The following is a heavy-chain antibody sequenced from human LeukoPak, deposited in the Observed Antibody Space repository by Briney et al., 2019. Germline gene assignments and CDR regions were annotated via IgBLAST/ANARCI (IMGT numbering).Heavy chain of an antibody. Sequence: SETLSLTCAVYGGSFRGYFWNWIRQPPGKGLEWIGEINHNGITNYNPSLKSRVTISLDTSKNQFSLGLNSVTAADTAVYYCSRFSYYYDSDYTFDIWGQGTMVTVS. D-gene: IGHD3-22*01. V-gene: IGHV4-34*01. CDR2: INHNGIT. CDR1: GGSFRGYF. J-gene: IGHJ3*02. CDR3: SRFSYYYDSDYTFDI.